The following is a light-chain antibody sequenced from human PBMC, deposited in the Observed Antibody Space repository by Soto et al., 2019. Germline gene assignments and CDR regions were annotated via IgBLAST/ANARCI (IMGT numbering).Light chain of an antibody. Sequence: VLTQSPATLSLSPGERATLSCTASQGASYYLAWYQHKPGQAPRLLLFDASKRAPGVPARFSGSGSSTDFTLTISSLEPEDFGVYYYQHRSNWPPVFTFGPGTTVDVK. J-gene: IGKJ3*01. CDR2: DAS. CDR3: QHRSNWPPVFT. CDR1: QGASYY. V-gene: IGKV3-11*01.